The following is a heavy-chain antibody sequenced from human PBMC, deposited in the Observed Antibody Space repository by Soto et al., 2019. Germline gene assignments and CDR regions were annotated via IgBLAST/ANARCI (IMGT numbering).Heavy chain of an antibody. V-gene: IGHV3-30-3*01. CDR2: TSHDGTNK. J-gene: IGHJ4*02. CDR1: GFTFSNFA. Sequence: PGGSLRLSCAASGFTFSNFAIHWVRQAPGKGLEWVAVTSHDGTNKYYADSVKGRITISRDNSNNTLYLQMNSLRAEDTAVYYCARNYYGSGSYLGPFGYWGQGTLVTVSS. D-gene: IGHD3-10*01. CDR3: ARNYYGSGSYLGPFGY.